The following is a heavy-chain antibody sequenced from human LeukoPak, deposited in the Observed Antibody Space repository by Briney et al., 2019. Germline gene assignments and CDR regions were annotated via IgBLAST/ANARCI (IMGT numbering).Heavy chain of an antibody. CDR1: GGSISSGGYY. V-gene: IGHV4-31*03. J-gene: IGHJ4*02. CDR2: IYYSGST. Sequence: SETLSLTCTVSGGSISSGGYYWSWIRQHPGKGLEWIGYIYYSGSTYYNPSLKSRVTISVDTSKNQFSLKLSSVTAADTAVYYCARGAYQLLPRYFDYWGQGTLVTVSS. D-gene: IGHD2-2*01. CDR3: ARGAYQLLPRYFDY.